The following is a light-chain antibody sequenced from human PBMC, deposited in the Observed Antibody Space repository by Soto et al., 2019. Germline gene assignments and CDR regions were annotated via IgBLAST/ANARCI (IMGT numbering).Light chain of an antibody. V-gene: IGLV2-23*01. CDR2: EGS. CDR3: CSYAGSQTYV. CDR1: SSDVGSYNL. J-gene: IGLJ1*01. Sequence: QSVLTQPASVSGPPGQSITISCTGTSSDVGSYNLVSWYQQHPGKAPKLMIYEGSKRPSGVSNRFSGSKSGNTASLTISGLQAEDEADYYCCSYAGSQTYVFGTGTKVTVL.